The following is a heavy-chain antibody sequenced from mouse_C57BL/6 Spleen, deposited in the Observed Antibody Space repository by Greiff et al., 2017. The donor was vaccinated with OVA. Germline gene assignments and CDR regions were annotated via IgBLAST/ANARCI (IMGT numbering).Heavy chain of an antibody. CDR3: TRDFDYDPYAMDY. V-gene: IGHV5-9-1*02. CDR2: ISSGGDYI. Sequence: EVQGVESGEGLVKPGGSLKLSCAASGFTFSSYAMSWVRQTPEKRLEWVAYISSGGDYIYYADTVKGRFTIARDNARNTLYLQMSSLKSEDTAMYYCTRDFDYDPYAMDYWGQGTSVTVSS. CDR1: GFTFSSYA. J-gene: IGHJ4*01. D-gene: IGHD2-4*01.